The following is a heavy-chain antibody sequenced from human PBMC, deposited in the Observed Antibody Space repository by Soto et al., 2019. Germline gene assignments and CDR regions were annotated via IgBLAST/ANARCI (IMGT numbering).Heavy chain of an antibody. CDR3: ARDQLEGNWFDP. CDR2: IYYSGST. CDR1: GGSISSYY. V-gene: IGHV4-59*12. J-gene: IGHJ5*02. Sequence: SETLSLTCTVTGGSISSYYWSWIRQPPGKGLEWIGYIYYSGSTNYNPSLKSRVTISVDTSKNQFSLKLSSVTAADTAVYYCARDQLEGNWFDPWGRGTLVTVSS. D-gene: IGHD1-1*01.